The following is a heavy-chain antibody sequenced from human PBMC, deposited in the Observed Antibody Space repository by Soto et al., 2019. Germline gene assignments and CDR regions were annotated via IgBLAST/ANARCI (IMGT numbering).Heavy chain of an antibody. J-gene: IGHJ5*02. CDR1: GGSISSGRYS. CDR2: IYHSGST. Sequence: SXTLSLTCAVSGGSISSGRYSCSWILQRRGKGLEWIGYIYHSGSTYYNPSLKSRVTISVDRSKNQFSLKLSSVTAADTAVYYCARVVYSGYEPINWFDPWGQGTLVTVSS. D-gene: IGHD5-12*01. V-gene: IGHV4-30-2*01. CDR3: ARVVYSGYEPINWFDP.